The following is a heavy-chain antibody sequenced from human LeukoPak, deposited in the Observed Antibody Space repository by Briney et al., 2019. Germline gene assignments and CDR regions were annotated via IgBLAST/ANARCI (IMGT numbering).Heavy chain of an antibody. Sequence: GGSLRLSCAASGFTFSDYYMSWIRQAPGKGLEWVSYISSSGSTIYYADSVKGRFTISRDNAKNSLYLQMNSLRAEDTAVYYCARDPNYDTLTGYQRFDPWGQGTLVTVSS. J-gene: IGHJ5*02. V-gene: IGHV3-11*01. CDR3: ARDPNYDTLTGYQRFDP. D-gene: IGHD3-9*01. CDR1: GFTFSDYY. CDR2: ISSSGSTI.